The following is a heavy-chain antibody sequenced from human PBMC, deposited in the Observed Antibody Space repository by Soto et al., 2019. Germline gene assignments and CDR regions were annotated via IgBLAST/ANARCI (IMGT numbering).Heavy chain of an antibody. CDR3: ARARWYDAFDV. Sequence: SSETLSLTCAVSGFFISSGNYWGWIRKPPGKGLEWIGSIFHGGNTYYNPSLKSRVTISVDMSKNQFSLKLNSVTAADTAVYYCARARWYDAFDVWGQGTVATVSS. CDR1: GFFISSGNY. CDR2: IFHGGNT. J-gene: IGHJ3*01. V-gene: IGHV4-38-2*01. D-gene: IGHD2-15*01.